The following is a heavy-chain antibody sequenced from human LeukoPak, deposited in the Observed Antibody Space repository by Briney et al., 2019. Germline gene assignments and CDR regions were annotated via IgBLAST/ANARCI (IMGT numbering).Heavy chain of an antibody. V-gene: IGHV3-30*18. J-gene: IGHJ4*02. CDR1: GFTFSSYG. D-gene: IGHD2-15*01. CDR3: AKPALLKYYFDY. CDR2: ISYDGSNK. Sequence: GGSLRLSCAASGFTFSSYGMHWVRQAPGKGLEWVAVISYDGSNKYYADSVKGRFTISRDNSKNTLYLQMNSLRAEGTAVYYCAKPALLKYYFDYWGQGTLVTVSP.